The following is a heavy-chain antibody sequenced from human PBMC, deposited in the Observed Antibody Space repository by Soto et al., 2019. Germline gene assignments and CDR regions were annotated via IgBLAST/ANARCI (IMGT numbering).Heavy chain of an antibody. CDR1: GGSISSYY. J-gene: IGHJ5*02. CDR2: IYYSGST. CDR3: ARSSIAAAGSSVWFDP. V-gene: IGHV4-59*08. Sequence: SETLSLTCTVSGGSISSYYWSWIRQPPGKGLEWIGYIYYSGSTNYSPSLKSRVTISVDTSKNQFSLKLSSVTAADTAVYYCARSSIAAAGSSVWFDPWGQGTLVTVSS. D-gene: IGHD6-13*01.